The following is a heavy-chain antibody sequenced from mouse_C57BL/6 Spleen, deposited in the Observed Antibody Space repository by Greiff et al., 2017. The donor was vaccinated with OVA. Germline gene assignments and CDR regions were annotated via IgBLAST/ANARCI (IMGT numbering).Heavy chain of an antibody. V-gene: IGHV1-50*01. Sequence: QVQLQQPGAELVKPGASVKLSCKASGYTFTSYWMQWVKQRPGQGLEWIGEIDPSDSSTNYNQKFKGKATLTVDTSSSTAYMQLSSLTSEDSAVYYCARGPYDYGRGFAYWGQGTLVTVSA. D-gene: IGHD2-4*01. J-gene: IGHJ3*01. CDR2: IDPSDSST. CDR3: ARGPYDYGRGFAY. CDR1: GYTFTSYW.